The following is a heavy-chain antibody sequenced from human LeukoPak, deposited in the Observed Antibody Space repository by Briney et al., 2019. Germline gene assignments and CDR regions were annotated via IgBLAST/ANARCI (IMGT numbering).Heavy chain of an antibody. Sequence: PSETLSLTCTVSGGSISSGGYYWSWIRQHPGKGLEWIGYIYYSGSTYYNPSLKSRVTISVDTSKNQFSLKLSSVTAADTAVYYCARAGYSYGYVFDYWSQGTLVTVSS. D-gene: IGHD5-18*01. CDR2: IYYSGST. CDR3: ARAGYSYGYVFDY. CDR1: GGSISSGGYY. V-gene: IGHV4-31*03. J-gene: IGHJ4*02.